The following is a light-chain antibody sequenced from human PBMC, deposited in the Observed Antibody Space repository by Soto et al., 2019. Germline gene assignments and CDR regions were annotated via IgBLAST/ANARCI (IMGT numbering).Light chain of an antibody. CDR1: SSDVGGYNY. J-gene: IGLJ1*01. CDR2: EVT. V-gene: IGLV2-14*01. Sequence: QSVLTQPASVSGSPGQSITISCTGTSSDVGGYNYVSWYQQHPGKAPKLVIYEVTKRPSGVSNRFSGSKSGNTASLAISGLRSEDEADYYCAAWDDSLSGYVFGTGTKLTVL. CDR3: AAWDDSLSGYV.